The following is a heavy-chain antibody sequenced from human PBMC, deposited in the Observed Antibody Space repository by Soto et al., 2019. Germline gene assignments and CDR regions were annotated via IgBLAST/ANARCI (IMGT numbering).Heavy chain of an antibody. D-gene: IGHD3-10*01. CDR2: INPNSGGT. V-gene: IGHV1-2*02. CDR1: GYTFTGYY. Sequence: QVQLVQSGAEVKKPGASVKVSCKASGYTFTGYYMHWVRQAPGQGLEWMGWINPNSGGTNYAQKFQGRVTMTRDTSISTAYMELSRLRSDDTAVYYCARDRYYYGSGSYPWFDPWGQGTLVTVSS. CDR3: ARDRYYYGSGSYPWFDP. J-gene: IGHJ5*02.